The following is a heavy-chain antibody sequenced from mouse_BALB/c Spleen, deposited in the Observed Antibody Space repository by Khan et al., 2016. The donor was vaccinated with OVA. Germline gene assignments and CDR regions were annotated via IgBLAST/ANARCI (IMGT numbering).Heavy chain of an antibody. CDR3: ARGNWQSYYFDY. V-gene: IGHV1S136*01. CDR2: INPYNGGT. Sequence: QLKQSGPELVKPGASVKMSCKASGYTFTNYVLHWVKQKPGQGLEWIGYINPYNGGTKYNEKFKGKATLASDKSSITAYMELSSLTSEDSAVYYWARGNWQSYYFDYWGQGTTLTLSS. J-gene: IGHJ2*01. D-gene: IGHD4-1*01. CDR1: GYTFTNYV.